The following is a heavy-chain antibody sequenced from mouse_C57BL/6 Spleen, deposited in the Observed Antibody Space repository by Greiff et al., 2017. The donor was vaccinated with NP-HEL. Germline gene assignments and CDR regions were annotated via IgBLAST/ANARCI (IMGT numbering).Heavy chain of an antibody. V-gene: IGHV5-9-1*02. J-gene: IGHJ1*03. D-gene: IGHD1-1*01. CDR3: TRDSTTVVEYWYFDV. CDR2: ISSGGDYI. CDR1: GFTFSSYA. Sequence: EVKLVESGEGLVKPGGSLKLSCAASGFTFSSYAMSWVRQTPEKRLEWVAYISSGGDYIYYADTVKGRFTISRDNARNTLYLQMSSLKSEDTAMYYCTRDSTTVVEYWYFDVWGTGTTVTVSS.